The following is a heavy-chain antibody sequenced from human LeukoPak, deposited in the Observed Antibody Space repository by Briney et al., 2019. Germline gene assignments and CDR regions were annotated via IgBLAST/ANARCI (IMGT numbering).Heavy chain of an antibody. CDR3: AELGITMIGGV. D-gene: IGHD3-10*02. J-gene: IGHJ6*04. V-gene: IGHV3-21*01. Sequence: GGSLRLSCAASGFTFSSYSMNWVRQAPGKGLEWVSSISGSSSYIYYADSVKGRFTISRDNAKNSLYLQMNSLRAEDTAVYYCAELGITMIGGVWGKGTTVTVSS. CDR1: GFTFSSYS. CDR2: ISGSSSYI.